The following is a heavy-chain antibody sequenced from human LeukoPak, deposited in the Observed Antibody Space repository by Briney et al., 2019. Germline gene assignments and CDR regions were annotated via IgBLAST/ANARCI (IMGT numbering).Heavy chain of an antibody. V-gene: IGHV4-34*01. Sequence: SETLSLTCAVYGGSFSGYYWNWIRQPPGKGLEWIGEINHSGSTNHNPSLKSRVTISVDTSKNQFSLKLSSVTAADTAVYYCAVSAAGLFDPWGQGTLVTVSS. J-gene: IGHJ5*02. CDR1: GGSFSGYY. CDR2: INHSGST. D-gene: IGHD6-13*01. CDR3: AVSAAGLFDP.